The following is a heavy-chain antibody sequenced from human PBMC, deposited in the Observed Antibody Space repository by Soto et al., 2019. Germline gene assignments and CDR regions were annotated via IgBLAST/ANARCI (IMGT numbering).Heavy chain of an antibody. CDR3: AHGSCSSADCYPNPYLDY. CDR2: IYWDDDE. CDR1: GFSLSTTAEG. Sequence: QITLKESGPTLVKPTQTLTLTCTFSGFSLSTTAEGVGWIRQPPGKALEWLALIYWDDDERYSPSLKSRLTITKDNSKNQVVLTMTNVDPVDTATYYCAHGSCSSADCYPNPYLDYWGQGVLVTVSS. V-gene: IGHV2-5*02. D-gene: IGHD2-2*01. J-gene: IGHJ4*02.